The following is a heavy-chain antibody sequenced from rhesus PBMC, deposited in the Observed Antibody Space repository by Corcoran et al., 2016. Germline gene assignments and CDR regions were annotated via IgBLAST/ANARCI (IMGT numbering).Heavy chain of an antibody. D-gene: IGHD3-28*01. J-gene: IGHJ4*01. CDR1: GGSISDAYY. V-gene: IGHV4-106*01. CDR2: ISSRVWGT. CDR3: ARDEAYYHSGYYTLDY. Sequence: QVQLQESGPGLVKPSETLSLTCAVSGGSISDAYYWSGIRQPPGQGLEVIGFISSRVWGTNYNPSLRKRVTISIESSKNQFSLRLSSLTAADTAVYYCARDEAYYHSGYYTLDYWGQGILVTVSS.